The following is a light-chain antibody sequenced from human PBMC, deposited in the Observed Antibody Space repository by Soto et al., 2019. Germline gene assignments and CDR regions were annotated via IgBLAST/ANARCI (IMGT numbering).Light chain of an antibody. CDR3: HQYSTSPPP. Sequence: EIVLTQSPGTLSLSPWERATLSCRSSQRVSANYLAWYQQKPGQAPRLLIYGASSRATGIPDRFSGSGSGTDFTLTISRLEPEDFAVYYCHQYSTSPPPFGQGTKVDIK. J-gene: IGKJ1*01. CDR1: QRVSANY. V-gene: IGKV3-20*01. CDR2: GAS.